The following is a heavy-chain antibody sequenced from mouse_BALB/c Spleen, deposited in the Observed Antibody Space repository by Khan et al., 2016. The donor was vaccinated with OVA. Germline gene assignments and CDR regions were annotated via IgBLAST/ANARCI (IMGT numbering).Heavy chain of an antibody. CDR1: GYSFTNYY. D-gene: IGHD2-2*01. J-gene: IGHJ3*01. V-gene: IGHV1S135*01. CDR2: IDPFSGAT. CDR3: TRHGYVAWFTY. Sequence: MQLEESGPELIKPGASVKISCKASGYSFTNYYIHWVMQSHGKSLEWIGYIDPFSGATTYNQKFKGKATLIVDKSSSTAYIHVSNLTSEDSAVYYCTRHGYVAWFTYWGQGTLVTVST.